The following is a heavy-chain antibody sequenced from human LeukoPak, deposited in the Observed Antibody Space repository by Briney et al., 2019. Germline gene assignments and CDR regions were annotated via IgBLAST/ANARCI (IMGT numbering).Heavy chain of an antibody. Sequence: ASVKVSCKASGYTFTSYYMHWVRQAPGQGLEWMGWINPNSGGTNYAQKFQGRVTMTRDTSITTAYMELSRLRSDDTAVYYCARDYYGSGLYGMDVWGQGATVTVSS. CDR1: GYTFTSYY. D-gene: IGHD3-10*01. CDR3: ARDYYGSGLYGMDV. CDR2: INPNSGGT. J-gene: IGHJ6*02. V-gene: IGHV1-2*02.